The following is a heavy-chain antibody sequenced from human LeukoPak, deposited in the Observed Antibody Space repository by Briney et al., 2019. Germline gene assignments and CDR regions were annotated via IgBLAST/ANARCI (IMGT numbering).Heavy chain of an antibody. D-gene: IGHD6-19*01. CDR3: ARTHGGIEVTGLTDY. CDR2: ISGSGRTI. J-gene: IGHJ4*02. CDR1: GFTFSDYY. V-gene: IGHV3-11*01. Sequence: PGGSLRLFCAASGFTFSDYYMSWIRQTPGKGLEWTSYISGSGRTIYYEDSVKGRFTISRDNAKNSLYLQMNSLRAEDTAVYYCARTHGGIEVTGLTDYWGQGIRVTVSS.